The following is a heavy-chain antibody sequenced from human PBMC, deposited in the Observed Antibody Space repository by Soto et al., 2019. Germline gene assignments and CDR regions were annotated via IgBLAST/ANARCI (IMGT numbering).Heavy chain of an antibody. CDR3: ARGTYYDFWSGLNWFDP. CDR1: GGSISSYY. V-gene: IGHV4-59*01. D-gene: IGHD3-3*01. J-gene: IGHJ5*02. CDR2: IYYSGST. Sequence: QVQLQESGPGLVKPSETLSLTCTVSGGSISSYYWSWIRQPPGKGLEWIGYIYYSGSTNYNPSLKSRVTISVDTSKNQFSLKLSSVTAADTAVYYCARGTYYDFWSGLNWFDPWGQGTLVTVSS.